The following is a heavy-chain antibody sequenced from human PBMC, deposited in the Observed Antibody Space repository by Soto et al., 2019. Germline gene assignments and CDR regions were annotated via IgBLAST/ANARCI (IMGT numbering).Heavy chain of an antibody. J-gene: IGHJ4*02. CDR2: ISRSGGTI. CDR3: VRGGIDY. Sequence: EVQLVESGGGLVQPGGSLRLSCVTSGFTFTSYELNWVRQAPGKGLEWVSYISRSGGTIYYTDSVKGRFTISRDNVKNSMFLQMNSLRVEDTAVYYCVRGGIDYWGQGTLVTVSS. CDR1: GFTFTSYE. V-gene: IGHV3-48*03. D-gene: IGHD3-16*01.